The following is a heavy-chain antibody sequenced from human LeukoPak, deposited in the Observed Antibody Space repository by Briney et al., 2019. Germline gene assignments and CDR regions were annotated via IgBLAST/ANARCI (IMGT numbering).Heavy chain of an antibody. V-gene: IGHV3-23*01. CDR1: GFTFRNHA. Sequence: PGGSLRLSCAASGFTFRNHAMSWVRQAPGKGLEWVSAISSNGGSTYYADSVKGRFTISRDNSKNTVTLQMNSLRAEDTAVYYCGKDLLGPDAFDIWGQGTMVTVSS. J-gene: IGHJ3*02. CDR3: GKDLLGPDAFDI. CDR2: ISSNGGST. D-gene: IGHD2-15*01.